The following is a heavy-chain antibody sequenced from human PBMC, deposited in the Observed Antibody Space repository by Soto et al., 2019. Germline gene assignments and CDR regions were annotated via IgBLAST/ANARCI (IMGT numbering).Heavy chain of an antibody. V-gene: IGHV3-33*01. J-gene: IGHJ6*02. Sequence: PGGSLRLSCAASGFTFSSYGMHWVRQAPGKGLEWVAVIWYDGSNKYYADSVKGRFTISRDNSKNTLYLQMNSLRAEDTAVYYCARATTTWFGELHYYYYGMDVWGQGTTVTVSS. D-gene: IGHD3-10*01. CDR3: ARATTTWFGELHYYYYGMDV. CDR2: IWYDGSNK. CDR1: GFTFSSYG.